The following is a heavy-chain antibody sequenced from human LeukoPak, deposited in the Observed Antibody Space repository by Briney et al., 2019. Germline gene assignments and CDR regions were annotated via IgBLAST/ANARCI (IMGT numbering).Heavy chain of an antibody. CDR1: GGSISSGGYY. CDR2: IYYSGSA. J-gene: IGHJ5*02. D-gene: IGHD3-22*01. CDR3: ARRRYYYERDTYYLQWFDP. Sequence: SSETLSLTCTVSGGSISSGGYYWSWIRQHPGQGLEWIGYIYYSGSASYNPSLKSRVTISLDTSRNQFSLNLSSVTAANTALSSWARRRYYYERDTYYLQWFDPWGQGTLVTVSS. V-gene: IGHV4-31*03.